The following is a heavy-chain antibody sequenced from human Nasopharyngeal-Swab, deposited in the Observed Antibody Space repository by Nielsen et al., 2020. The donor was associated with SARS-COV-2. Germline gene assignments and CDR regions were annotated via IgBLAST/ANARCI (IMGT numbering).Heavy chain of an antibody. CDR1: GFTFSSYS. D-gene: IGHD2-15*01. J-gene: IGHJ6*02. Sequence: ESLKISCAASGFTFSSYSMNWVRQAPGKGLEWVSSISSSSSYIYYADSVKGRFTISRDNAKNSLYLQMNSLSAEDTAVYYCARARNYVVVVAASQDNYYYYGMDVWGQGTTVTVSS. V-gene: IGHV3-21*01. CDR2: ISSSSSYI. CDR3: ARARNYVVVVAASQDNYYYYGMDV.